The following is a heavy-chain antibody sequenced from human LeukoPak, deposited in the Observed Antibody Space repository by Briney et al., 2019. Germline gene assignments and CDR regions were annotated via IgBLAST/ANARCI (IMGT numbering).Heavy chain of an antibody. V-gene: IGHV4-39*07. Sequence: SETLSLTCTVSGGSISSSSNYWGWIRQPPGKGLEWIGSIYYSGTTYYNPSLKSRVNIAVDTSKNQFSLKLSSVTAADTAVYYCATTTIRLGYWGQGTLVTVSS. D-gene: IGHD1-26*01. CDR1: GGSISSSSNY. CDR3: ATTTIRLGY. J-gene: IGHJ4*02. CDR2: IYYSGTT.